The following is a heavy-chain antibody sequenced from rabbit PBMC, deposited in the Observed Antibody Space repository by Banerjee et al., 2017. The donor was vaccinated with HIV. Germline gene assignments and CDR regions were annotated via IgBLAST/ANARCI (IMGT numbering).Heavy chain of an antibody. Sequence: QQQLEESGGGLVKPGGTLTLTCTASGFSFSSGYWMCWVRQAPGKGPEWIACVYSGVSGSTYYASWAKGRFTISKTSSTVTLQMTSLTAADTATYFCARAVWSDDWHKYFNLWGPGTLVTVS. CDR3: ARAVWSDDWHKYFNL. V-gene: IGHV1S45*01. D-gene: IGHD1-1*01. CDR2: VYSGVSGST. CDR1: GFSFSSGYW. J-gene: IGHJ4*01.